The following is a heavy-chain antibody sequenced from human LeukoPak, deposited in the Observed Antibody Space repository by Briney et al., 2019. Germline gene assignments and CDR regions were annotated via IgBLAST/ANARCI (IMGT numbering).Heavy chain of an antibody. CDR1: GGSISSYY. CDR2: IYYSGST. J-gene: IGHJ4*02. CDR3: ARHSTWYGNFDY. D-gene: IGHD6-13*01. Sequence: SETLSLTCTVSGGSISSYYWSWIRQPPGKGLEWIGYIYYSGSTNYNPSLKSRVTISEDTSKNQFSLKLSSVTAADTAVYYCARHSTWYGNFDYWGQGSLVTVSS. V-gene: IGHV4-59*08.